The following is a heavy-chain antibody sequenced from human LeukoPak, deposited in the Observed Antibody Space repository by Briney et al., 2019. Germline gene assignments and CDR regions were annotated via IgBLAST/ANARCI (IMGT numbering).Heavy chain of an antibody. D-gene: IGHD6-19*01. Sequence: SQTLSLTCALSGDSVSSNSAAWDWIRPSPSRGLEWLGSIYYSSKWYNDYAVSVKSRIIINPDTSKNQFTLQLNSVTPEDTAVYYCARGAVTVRNAFDIWGQGTRVTVSS. CDR2: IYYSSKWYN. V-gene: IGHV6-1*01. CDR1: GDSVSSNSAA. J-gene: IGHJ3*02. CDR3: ARGAVTVRNAFDI.